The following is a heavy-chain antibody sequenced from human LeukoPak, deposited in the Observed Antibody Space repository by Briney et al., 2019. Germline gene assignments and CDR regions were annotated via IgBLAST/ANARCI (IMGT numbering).Heavy chain of an antibody. CDR1: GGSISSSSYY. V-gene: IGHV4-39*07. J-gene: IGHJ2*01. CDR3: ARVGNKGYWYFDL. CDR2: IYYSGST. Sequence: SETLSLTCTVSGGSISSSSYYWGWIRQPLGKGLEWIGSIYYSGSTYYNPSLKSRVTISVDTSKNQFSLKLSSVTAADTAVYYCARVGNKGYWYFDLWGRGTLVTVSS. D-gene: IGHD7-27*01.